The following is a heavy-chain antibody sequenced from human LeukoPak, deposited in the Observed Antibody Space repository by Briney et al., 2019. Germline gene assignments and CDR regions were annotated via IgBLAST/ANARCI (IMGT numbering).Heavy chain of an antibody. J-gene: IGHJ3*02. Sequence: RGSLRLSCAASGFTFSAYAMHWVRQAPGKGLEWVASILYDGGKKCYGDSVKGRFSIYRDNSSYTLYLQMNSLRAEDTAVFYCANFDGSSQAFHIWGQGTLVTVSS. CDR3: ANFDGSSQAFHI. V-gene: IGHV3-30*18. CDR1: GFTFSAYA. CDR2: ILYDGGKK. D-gene: IGHD6-13*01.